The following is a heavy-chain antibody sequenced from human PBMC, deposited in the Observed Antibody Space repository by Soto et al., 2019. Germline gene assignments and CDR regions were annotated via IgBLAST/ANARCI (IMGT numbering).Heavy chain of an antibody. V-gene: IGHV3-21*01. D-gene: IGHD4-17*01. J-gene: IGHJ1*01. CDR2: ISSSSSYI. Sequence: ESGGGLVKPGGSLRLSCAASGFTFSSYSMNWVRQAPGKGLEWVSSISSSSSYIYYADSVKGRFTISRDNAKNSLYLQMNSLRAEDTAVYYCARAVGDYEYFQHWGQGTLVTVSS. CDR1: GFTFSSYS. CDR3: ARAVGDYEYFQH.